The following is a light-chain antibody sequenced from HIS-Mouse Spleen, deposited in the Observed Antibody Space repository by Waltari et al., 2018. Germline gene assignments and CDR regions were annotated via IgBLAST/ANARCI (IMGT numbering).Light chain of an antibody. J-gene: IGLJ3*02. CDR1: NIGSKN. Sequence: SYELTQPLSVSVALGQTARITWGGNNIGSKNVHWYQQKPGQAPVLVIYRDSNRPSGIPERFSGSNSGNTATLTISRAQAGDEADYYCQVWDSNSGVFGGGTKLTVL. V-gene: IGLV3-9*01. CDR3: QVWDSNSGV. CDR2: RDS.